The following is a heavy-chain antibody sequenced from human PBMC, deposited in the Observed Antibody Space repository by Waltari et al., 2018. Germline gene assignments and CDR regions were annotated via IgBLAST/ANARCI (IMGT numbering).Heavy chain of an antibody. D-gene: IGHD6-19*01. J-gene: IGHJ5*02. CDR2: INAGNGNT. Sequence: QVQLVQSGAEVKKPGASVKVSCKASGYTFTSYAMHWVRQAPGQRLEWMGWINAGNGNTKYSQKFHGRVTITRDTSASTAYMELSSLRSEDTAVYYCARGSSVAGTGTDPWGQGTLVTVSS. CDR3: ARGSSVAGTGTDP. CDR1: GYTFTSYA. V-gene: IGHV1-3*01.